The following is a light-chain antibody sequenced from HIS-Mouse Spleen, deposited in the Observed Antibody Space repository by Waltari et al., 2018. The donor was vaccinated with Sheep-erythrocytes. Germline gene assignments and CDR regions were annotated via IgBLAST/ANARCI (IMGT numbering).Light chain of an antibody. V-gene: IGLV2-8*01. CDR1: SSDVGCYNY. J-gene: IGLJ3*02. CDR3: SSYAGSNNWV. Sequence: QSALTQPPSASGSPGPSVTISCTGTSSDVGCYNYVSWYQQRPGKAPKLMIYEVSKRPSGVPDRFSGSKSGNTASLTVSGLQAEDEADYYCSSYAGSNNWVFGGGTKLTVL. CDR2: EVS.